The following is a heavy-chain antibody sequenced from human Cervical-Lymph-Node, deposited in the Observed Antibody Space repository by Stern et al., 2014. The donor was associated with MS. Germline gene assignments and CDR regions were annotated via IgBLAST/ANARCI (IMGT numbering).Heavy chain of an antibody. Sequence: VQLVESGTEVKKSGSSVKVSCKASGGTFTNYAISWVRQAPGQGLEWMGGLIPVFGTAKNTQKFQGRVTITADESTSTAYMELSSLRSEDTAVYYCARVDCAYNRGYWFDPGGQGTLVTVSS. CDR3: ARVDCAYNRGYWFDP. CDR2: LIPVFGTA. J-gene: IGHJ5*02. V-gene: IGHV1-69*01. CDR1: GGTFTNYA. D-gene: IGHD7-27*01.